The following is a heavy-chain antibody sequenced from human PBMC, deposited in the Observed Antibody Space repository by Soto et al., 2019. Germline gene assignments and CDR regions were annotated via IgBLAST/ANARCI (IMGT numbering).Heavy chain of an antibody. J-gene: IGHJ4*02. Sequence: GASVKVSCKASGGTFSSYTISWVRQAPGQGLEWMGRIIPILGIANYAQKFQGRVTITADKSANTAYMELSSLISEDTAVYYCARPKDYDDCLDLWGQGTLVTVSS. V-gene: IGHV1-69*02. CDR3: ARPKDYDDCLDL. CDR2: IIPILGIA. D-gene: IGHD3-22*01. CDR1: GGTFSSYT.